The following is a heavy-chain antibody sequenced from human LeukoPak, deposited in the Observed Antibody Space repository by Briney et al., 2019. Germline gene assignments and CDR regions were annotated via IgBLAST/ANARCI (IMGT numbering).Heavy chain of an antibody. Sequence: SETLSLTCTVSGGSISSSSYYWGWIRQPPGKGLEWIGSIYYSGSTYYNPSLKSRVTISVDTSKNQFSLKLSSVTAADTAVYYCARDLDDGYNYFDYWGQGTLVTVSS. J-gene: IGHJ4*02. D-gene: IGHD5-24*01. CDR1: GGSISSSSYY. CDR2: IYYSGST. V-gene: IGHV4-39*07. CDR3: ARDLDDGYNYFDY.